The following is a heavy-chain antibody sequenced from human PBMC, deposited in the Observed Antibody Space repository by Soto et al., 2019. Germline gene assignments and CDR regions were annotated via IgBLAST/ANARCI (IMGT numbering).Heavy chain of an antibody. CDR3: ARGDIVGAHADGMDV. D-gene: IGHD1-26*01. V-gene: IGHV1-8*01. J-gene: IGHJ6*02. CDR1: GYTFSSYD. Sequence: QVQLVQSGAEVTKPGASVKVSCKASGYTFSSYDINWVRQATGQGLEWMGRMNPNNGKTEYAQRFQGIVTMTRNISINTAYMELSSLRPEDTAFYYCARGDIVGAHADGMDVWGPGTTVTVSS. CDR2: MNPNNGKT.